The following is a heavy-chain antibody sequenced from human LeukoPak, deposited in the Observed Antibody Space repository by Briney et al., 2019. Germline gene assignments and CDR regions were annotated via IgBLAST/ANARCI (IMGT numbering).Heavy chain of an antibody. V-gene: IGHV3-53*01. Sequence: PGGSLRLSCAASGFAVSSNYISWVRQAPGKGLEWVSIIYIDGSTFHADSVKGRFTMSRDNSQNPLDLHMNRLREDDTAVSLRARXXHRYRXINGDGDAFDIWGQGTMVTVSS. J-gene: IGHJ3*02. CDR3: ARXXHRYRXINGDGDAFDI. D-gene: IGHD2-8*01. CDR1: GFAVSSNY. CDR2: IYIDGST.